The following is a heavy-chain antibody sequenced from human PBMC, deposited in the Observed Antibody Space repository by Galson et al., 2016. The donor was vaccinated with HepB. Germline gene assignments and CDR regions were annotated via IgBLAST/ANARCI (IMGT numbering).Heavy chain of an antibody. Sequence: SLRLSCAASGFIFSPYSMHWVRQAPGKGLEYVAGINSYGDNTPYAESVKGRFTISRDNSKNILFLQMTSLRPEDTGVYYCAHLPGRLDAGAGMDVWGQGTTVTVAS. CDR2: INSYGDNT. D-gene: IGHD3-16*01. CDR1: GFIFSPYS. V-gene: IGHV3-64D*06. J-gene: IGHJ6*02. CDR3: AHLPGRLDAGAGMDV.